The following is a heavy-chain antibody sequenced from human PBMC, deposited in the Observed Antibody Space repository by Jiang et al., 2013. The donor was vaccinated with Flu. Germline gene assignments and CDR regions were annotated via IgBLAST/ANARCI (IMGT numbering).Heavy chain of an antibody. V-gene: IGHV3-30*04. D-gene: IGHD6-19*01. CDR1: GFTFRSHA. J-gene: IGHJ4*02. Sequence: VQLLESGGGVVQPGRSLRLSCAASGFTFRSHAMHWVRQAPGKGLEWVAFISSDGSNRYYADSVKGRFTISRDNSKNTLNLQVNSLRGDDTAVYYCAREIAVAPVGFDYWGQGTLVTVSS. CDR2: ISSDGSNR. CDR3: AREIAVAPVGFDY.